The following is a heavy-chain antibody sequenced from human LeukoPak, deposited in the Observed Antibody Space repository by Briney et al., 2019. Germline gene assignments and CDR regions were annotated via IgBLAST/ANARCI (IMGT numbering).Heavy chain of an antibody. J-gene: IGHJ3*02. V-gene: IGHV4-38-2*02. CDR2: IYHSGST. CDR3: AGDTIFGVDDAFDI. CDR1: GYSISSGYY. Sequence: SETLSLTCTVSGYSISSGYYWGWIRQPPGKGLEWIESIYHSGSTYYNPSLKSRVTISVDTSKNQFSLKLSSVTAADTAVYYCAGDTIFGVDDAFDIWGQGTMVTVSS. D-gene: IGHD3-3*01.